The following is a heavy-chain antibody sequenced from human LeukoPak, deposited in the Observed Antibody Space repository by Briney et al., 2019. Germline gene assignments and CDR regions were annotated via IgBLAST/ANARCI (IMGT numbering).Heavy chain of an antibody. D-gene: IGHD1-7*01. CDR2: ITTTDTTK. J-gene: IGHJ4*02. V-gene: IGHV3-48*03. CDR3: ARDLETGTTYLGLGSLDY. Sequence: GGSLRLSCAASGFTFSSYEMNWVRQGPGKGLEWISYITTTDTTKYYTDSVKGRFTISRDNAKNSLYLQMHSLRAEDTAVYYCARDLETGTTYLGLGSLDYWGQGTLVTVSS. CDR1: GFTFSSYE.